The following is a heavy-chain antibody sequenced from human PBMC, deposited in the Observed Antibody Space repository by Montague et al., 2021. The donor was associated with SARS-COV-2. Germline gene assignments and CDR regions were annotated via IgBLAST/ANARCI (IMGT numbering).Heavy chain of an antibody. D-gene: IGHD3-3*01. J-gene: IGHJ4*02. CDR3: AGHPCHITSCGVVTRYDTDD. Sequence: SETLSLTCTVSGDSVSSCSYCWSWIRQAKGKGLVWIGYIYYSGSNNYNPSLKSRVTISVDTSKNQFSLKLSSVTAAATAVYYCAGHPCHITSCGVVTRYDTDDWGQGTTVTVSS. CDR2: IYYSGSN. V-gene: IGHV4-61*01. CDR1: GDSVSSCSYC.